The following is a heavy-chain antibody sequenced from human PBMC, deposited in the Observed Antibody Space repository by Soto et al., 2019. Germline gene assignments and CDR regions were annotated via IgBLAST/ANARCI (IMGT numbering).Heavy chain of an antibody. Sequence: SCAASGFTFSSYSMNWVRQAPGKGLEWVSYISSSSSTIYYADSVKGRFTISRDNAKNSLYLQMNSLRDEDTAVYYCARDPDYYDSSGTKVDAFDIWGQGTMVTVSS. CDR1: GFTFSSYS. CDR2: ISSSSSTI. J-gene: IGHJ3*02. V-gene: IGHV3-48*02. CDR3: ARDPDYYDSSGTKVDAFDI. D-gene: IGHD3-22*01.